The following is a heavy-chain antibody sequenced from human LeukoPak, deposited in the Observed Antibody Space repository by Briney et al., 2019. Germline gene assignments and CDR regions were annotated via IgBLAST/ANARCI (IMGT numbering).Heavy chain of an antibody. J-gene: IGHJ4*02. D-gene: IGHD5-18*01. CDR1: GFTFSSYG. CDR3: AKVRYSYGYYAFDY. V-gene: IGHV3-30*18. Sequence: PGGSLRLSCAASGFTFSSYGMHWVRQAPGKGLEWVAVISYDGSNKYYADSVKGRFTISRDNSKNTLYLQMNSPRAEDTAVYYCAKVRYSYGYYAFDYWGQGTLVTVSS. CDR2: ISYDGSNK.